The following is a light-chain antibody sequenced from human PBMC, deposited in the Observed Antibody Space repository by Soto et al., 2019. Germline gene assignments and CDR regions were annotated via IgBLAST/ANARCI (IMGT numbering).Light chain of an antibody. CDR2: NVS. V-gene: IGLV2-14*03. J-gene: IGLJ1*01. Sequence: QSALTQPASVSGSPGQSITISCTGTSSDVGGYNSVSWYQHRPGKAPKLMIYNVSNRPSGVSSRFSGSKSGNTASLTISGLQAEDEADYYCSSYTTSSTYVFATGTQLTVL. CDR3: SSYTTSSTYV. CDR1: SSDVGGYNS.